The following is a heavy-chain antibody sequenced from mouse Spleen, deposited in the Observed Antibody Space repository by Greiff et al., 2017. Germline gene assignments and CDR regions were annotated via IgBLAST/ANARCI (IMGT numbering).Heavy chain of an antibody. V-gene: IGHV1-69*01. J-gene: IGHJ4*01. CDR3: ASLGALGHNNAMDY. D-gene: IGHD4-1*01. Sequence: QVQLQQPGAELVMPGASVKLSCKASGYTFTSYWMHWVKQRPGQGLEWIGEIDPSDSYTNYNQKFKGKATLTVDKSSSTAYMQLSRLTSEDSAVYYWASLGALGHNNAMDYWGQGTSVTVSS. CDR2: IDPSDSYT. CDR1: GYTFTSYW.